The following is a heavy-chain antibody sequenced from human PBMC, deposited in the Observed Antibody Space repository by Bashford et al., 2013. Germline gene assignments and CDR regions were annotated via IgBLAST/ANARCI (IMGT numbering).Heavy chain of an antibody. Sequence: SVKVSCKASGGTFSSYAISWVRQAPGQGLEWMGGIIPIFGTANYAQKFQGRVTITADESTSTVYMEVSGLRSEDTAVYYCARGYKRPLIPAPGTDYFDYWGQGTPVTVSS. CDR3: ARGYKRPLIPAPGTDYFDY. J-gene: IGHJ4*02. D-gene: IGHD3-16*01. CDR2: IIPIFGTA. CDR1: GGTFSSYA. V-gene: IGHV1-69*13.